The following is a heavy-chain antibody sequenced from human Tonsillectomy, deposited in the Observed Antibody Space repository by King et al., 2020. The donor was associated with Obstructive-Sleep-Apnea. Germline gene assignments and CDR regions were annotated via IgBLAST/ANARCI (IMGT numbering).Heavy chain of an antibody. CDR2: INSDGSSS. Sequence: VQLVESGGGLVQPGGSLRLSCAASGFTFSSYWMHWVRQGPGKGLVWVSRINSDGSSSSYADSAKGRFAISRDNAKNTLYLQMNSLGAEDTAGYYCARAGYDVLAGYDYDPSDIRGQGTMVTVSS. V-gene: IGHV3-74*01. J-gene: IGHJ3*02. D-gene: IGHD3-9*01. CDR3: ARAGYDVLAGYDYDPSDI. CDR1: GFTFSSYW.